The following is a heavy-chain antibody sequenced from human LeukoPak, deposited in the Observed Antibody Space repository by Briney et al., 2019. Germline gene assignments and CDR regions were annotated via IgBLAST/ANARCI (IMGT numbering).Heavy chain of an antibody. CDR1: GGSISSGGYS. D-gene: IGHD3-16*01. Sequence: PSETLSLTCAVSGGSISSGGYSWSWIRQPPGKGLEWIGYIYYSGSTNFNPSLKSRVTISVDTSKNQFSLKLSSVTAADTAMYYCARVKDPGGYYYYYYMDVWGKGTTVTVSS. J-gene: IGHJ6*03. CDR2: IYYSGST. V-gene: IGHV4-61*08. CDR3: ARVKDPGGYYYYYYMDV.